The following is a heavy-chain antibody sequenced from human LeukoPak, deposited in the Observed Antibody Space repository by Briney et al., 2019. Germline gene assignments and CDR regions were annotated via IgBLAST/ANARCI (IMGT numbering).Heavy chain of an antibody. J-gene: IGHJ4*02. CDR3: ASGYSSGY. CDR2: INHSGST. CDR1: GGSISSSSYY. D-gene: IGHD6-19*01. Sequence: SETLSLTCTVSGGSISSSSYYWSWIRQPPGKGLEWIGEINHSGSTNYNPSLKSRVTISVDTSKNQFSLKLSSVTAADTAVYYCASGYSSGYWGQGTLVTVSS. V-gene: IGHV4-39*07.